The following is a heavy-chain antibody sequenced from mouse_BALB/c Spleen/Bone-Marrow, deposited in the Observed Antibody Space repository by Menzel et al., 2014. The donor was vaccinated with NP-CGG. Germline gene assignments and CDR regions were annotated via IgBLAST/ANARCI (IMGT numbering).Heavy chain of an antibody. V-gene: IGHV3-2*02. CDR1: GYSITSDYA. Sequence: EVMLVESGPGLVKPSQSLSLTCTVTGYSITSDYAWNWIRQFPGNKLEWMGYISYSDSTSYNPSLKSRISITRDTSKNQFFLQLNSVTTEDTATYYCARSFTTVVEEDYFDYWGQGTTLTVSS. CDR3: ARSFTTVVEEDYFDY. CDR2: ISYSDST. J-gene: IGHJ2*01. D-gene: IGHD1-1*01.